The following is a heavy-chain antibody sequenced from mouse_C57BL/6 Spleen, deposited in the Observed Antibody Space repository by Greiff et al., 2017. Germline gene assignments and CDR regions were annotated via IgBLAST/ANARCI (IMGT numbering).Heavy chain of an antibody. CDR1: GYAFSSYW. Sequence: QVQLQQSGAELVKPGASVKISCKASGYAFSSYWMNWVKQRPGKGLERIGQIYPGDGDTNYNGKFKGKATLTADKASSTAYMQLSSLTSEDSAVYFCARNYGSSYWYFDGWGTGTTVTVSS. CDR2: IYPGDGDT. J-gene: IGHJ1*03. CDR3: ARNYGSSYWYFDG. D-gene: IGHD1-1*01. V-gene: IGHV1-80*01.